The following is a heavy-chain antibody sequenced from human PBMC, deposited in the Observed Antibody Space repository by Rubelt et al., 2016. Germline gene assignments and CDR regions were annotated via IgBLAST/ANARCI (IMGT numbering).Heavy chain of an antibody. V-gene: IGHV1-24*01. J-gene: IGHJ6*02. CDR3: ATAEWLAYGLDV. Sequence: QVQLVQSGAEVKKPGASVKVSCKVSGSRLSDFSIHWVRPSPAKGLEWMGGVDPEEAATMFEQKFKCRVTMTEETSPDTAYMGLSSLRFEDTAVYYCATAEWLAYGLDVWGQGTTVTVSS. CDR1: GSRLSDFS. CDR2: VDPEEAAT. D-gene: IGHD3-3*01.